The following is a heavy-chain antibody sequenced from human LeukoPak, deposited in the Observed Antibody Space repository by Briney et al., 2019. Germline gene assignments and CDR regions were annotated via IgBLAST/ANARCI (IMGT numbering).Heavy chain of an antibody. Sequence: GGSLRLSCAVSGFTVSGKHMSWVRQAAGKGLEWVSVIYNDGSTYYADFVKGRFTISRDNSKNMLYIQMNSLRVEDTALYYCTYYSDPPVWGQGTLVTVSS. CDR1: GFTVSGKH. J-gene: IGHJ4*02. V-gene: IGHV3-53*01. D-gene: IGHD4-11*01. CDR3: TYYSDPPV. CDR2: IYNDGST.